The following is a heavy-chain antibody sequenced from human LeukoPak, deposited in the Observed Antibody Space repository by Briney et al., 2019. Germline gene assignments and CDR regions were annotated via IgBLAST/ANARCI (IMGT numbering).Heavy chain of an antibody. Sequence: GGSLRLSCAASGFTFSSYGMHWVRQAPGKGLEWVAVISYDGSNKYYADSVKGRFTISRDNSKNTLYLQMNSLRAEDTAVYYCAKGITMVRGVMCDAFDIWGQGTMVTVSS. V-gene: IGHV3-30*18. J-gene: IGHJ3*02. CDR3: AKGITMVRGVMCDAFDI. CDR2: ISYDGSNK. CDR1: GFTFSSYG. D-gene: IGHD3-10*01.